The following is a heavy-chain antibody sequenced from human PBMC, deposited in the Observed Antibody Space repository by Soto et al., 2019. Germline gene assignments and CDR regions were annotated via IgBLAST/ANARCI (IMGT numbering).Heavy chain of an antibody. V-gene: IGHV4-4*02. Sequence: QVQLQESGPGLVKPSGTLSLTCAVSGGSISSSYWWSWVRQPPGKGLEWIGEIYHSGSTNYNTSLKHRVTISVDKSKNQFSLKVTSVTAADTAVYYCARVSGSYYYGMDVWGQGTTVTVSS. CDR2: IYHSGST. J-gene: IGHJ6*02. CDR3: ARVSGSYYYGMDV. CDR1: GGSISSSYW.